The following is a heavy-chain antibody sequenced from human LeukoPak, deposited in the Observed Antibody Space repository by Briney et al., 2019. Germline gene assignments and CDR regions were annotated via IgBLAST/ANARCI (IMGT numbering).Heavy chain of an antibody. CDR1: GFTFSSYA. J-gene: IGHJ4*02. V-gene: IGHV3-23*01. D-gene: IGHD6-6*01. CDR2: ISGSGGST. Sequence: SGGSLRLSCAASGFTFSSYAMSWVRQAPGKGLEWVSAISGSGGSTYYADSVKGRFTISRDNSKNTLYLQMNSLRAEDTAVYYCAKDHQEYSSSPGWDYWGQGTLVTVSS. CDR3: AKDHQEYSSSPGWDY.